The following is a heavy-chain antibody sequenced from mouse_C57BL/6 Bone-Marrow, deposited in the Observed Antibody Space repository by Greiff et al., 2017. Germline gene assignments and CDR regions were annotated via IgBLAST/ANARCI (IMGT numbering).Heavy chain of an antibody. J-gene: IGHJ2*01. Sequence: EVMLVESGGDLVKPGGSLKLSCAASGFTFSSYGMSWVRQTPDKRLEWVATISSGGSYTYYPDNAKNTLYLQMSSLKSEDTAMYYCARHPYWGQGTTLTVSS. CDR1: GFTFSSYG. V-gene: IGHV5-6*01. CDR3: ARHPY. CDR2: ISSGGSYT.